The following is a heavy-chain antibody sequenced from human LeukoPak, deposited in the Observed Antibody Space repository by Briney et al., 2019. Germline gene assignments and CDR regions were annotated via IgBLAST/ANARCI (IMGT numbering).Heavy chain of an antibody. CDR2: IYYSGST. J-gene: IGHJ2*01. V-gene: IGHV4-59*01. Sequence: SETLSLTCTVSGGSISSYYWSWIRQPPGKGLEWIGYIYYSGSTNYNPSLKSRVTISVDTSKNQFSLKLSSVTAADTAVYYCARVSECSSSWADWYFDLWGRGTPVTVSS. CDR3: ARVSECSSSWADWYFDL. D-gene: IGHD6-13*01. CDR1: GGSISSYY.